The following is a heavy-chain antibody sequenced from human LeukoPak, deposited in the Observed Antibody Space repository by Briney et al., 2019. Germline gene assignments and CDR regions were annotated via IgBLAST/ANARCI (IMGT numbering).Heavy chain of an antibody. V-gene: IGHV4-31*03. D-gene: IGHD1-26*01. CDR1: GGSISSGGYY. J-gene: IGHJ4*02. CDR3: ARSSRGASPPLDY. Sequence: SQILSLTCTVSGGSISSGGYYWSWIRQHPGKGLEWIGYIYYSGSTYYNPSLKSRVTISVDTSKNQFSLKLSSVTAADTAVYYCARSSRGASPPLDYWGQGTLVTVSS. CDR2: IYYSGST.